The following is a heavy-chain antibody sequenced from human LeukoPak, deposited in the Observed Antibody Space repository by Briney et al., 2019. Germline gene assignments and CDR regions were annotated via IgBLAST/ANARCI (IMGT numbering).Heavy chain of an antibody. D-gene: IGHD3-9*01. CDR2: IYNSGST. J-gene: IGHJ3*02. Sequence: TGGSLRLSCAASEFTFWMHWVRQAPGKGLEWVSVIYNSGSTYYADSVKGRFTISRDNSKNTLYLHMNSLRAEDTAVYYCARDPVGDILTGYHAFDIWGQGTMVTVSS. CDR1: EFTFW. CDR3: ARDPVGDILTGYHAFDI. V-gene: IGHV3-53*01.